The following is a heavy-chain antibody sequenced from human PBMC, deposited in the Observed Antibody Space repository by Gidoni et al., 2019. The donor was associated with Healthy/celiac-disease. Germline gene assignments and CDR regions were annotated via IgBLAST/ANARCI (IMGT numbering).Heavy chain of an antibody. D-gene: IGHD3-22*01. CDR2: INPSGGSK. Sequence: QVQLVQSGAEVKKPGASVKVSCKASGYTFTSYYMHWVRQAPGQGLEWMGIINPSGGSKSYAQKFQGRVTMTRDTSTSKVYMELSSLRSEDTAVYYCAIMGSSGYFFDYWGQGTLVTVSS. CDR1: GYTFTSYY. V-gene: IGHV1-46*01. CDR3: AIMGSSGYFFDY. J-gene: IGHJ4*02.